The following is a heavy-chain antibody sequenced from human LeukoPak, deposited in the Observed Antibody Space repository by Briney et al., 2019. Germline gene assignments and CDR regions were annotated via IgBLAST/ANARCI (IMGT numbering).Heavy chain of an antibody. D-gene: IGHD6-13*01. CDR2: IYYSGST. CDR1: GGSISSSSYY. Sequence: SETLSLTCTVSGGSISSSSYYWGWIRQPPGKGLEGIGSIYYSGSTYYNPSLKSRVTISVDTSKNQFSLKLSSVTAADTAVYYCARYQQQLWSFDYWGQGTLVTVSS. CDR3: ARYQQQLWSFDY. V-gene: IGHV4-39*07. J-gene: IGHJ4*02.